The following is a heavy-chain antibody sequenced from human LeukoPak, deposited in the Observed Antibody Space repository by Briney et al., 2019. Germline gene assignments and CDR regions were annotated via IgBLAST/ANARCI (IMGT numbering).Heavy chain of an antibody. J-gene: IGHJ6*02. CDR1: GYTFTSYY. CDR2: INPSGGST. CDR3: AREGFCSSTSCYDYYYYGMDV. D-gene: IGHD2-2*01. Sequence: KPGASVKVSRKASGYTFTSYYMHWVRQAPGQGLEWMGIINPSGGSTSYAQKFQGRVTMTRDTSTSTVYMELSSLRSEDTAVYYCAREGFCSSTSCYDYYYYGMDVWGQGTTVTVSS. V-gene: IGHV1-46*01.